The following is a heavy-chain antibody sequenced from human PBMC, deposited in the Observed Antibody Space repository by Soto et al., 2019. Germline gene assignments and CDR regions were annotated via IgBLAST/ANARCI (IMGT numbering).Heavy chain of an antibody. CDR2: IIPIFGTA. Sequence: ASVKVSCKASGGTFSSYAISWVRQAPGQGLEWMGGIIPIFGTANYAQKFQGRVTITADESTSTAYMELSSLRSEDTAVYYCAFQRIYSSSWYTPSLRTGPYGMDVWGQGTTVTVSS. J-gene: IGHJ6*02. D-gene: IGHD6-13*01. CDR1: GGTFSSYA. CDR3: AFQRIYSSSWYTPSLRTGPYGMDV. V-gene: IGHV1-69*13.